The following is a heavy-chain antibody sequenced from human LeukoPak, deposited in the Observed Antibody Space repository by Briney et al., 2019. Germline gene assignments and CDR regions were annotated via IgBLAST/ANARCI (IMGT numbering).Heavy chain of an antibody. CDR3: ARDPVPAAARHFDY. CDR2: TSSDGTVK. V-gene: IGHV3-30*19. D-gene: IGHD2-2*01. J-gene: IGHJ4*01. Sequence: GRSLRLSCGASGFTFSSFGMHWLRQAPGKRLEWVAVTSSDGTVKYYPDSVKGRFTISRDNSENTLYLQVNSLRPEDTGVYYCARDPVPAAARHFDYWGQGTLVTVSS. CDR1: GFTFSSFG.